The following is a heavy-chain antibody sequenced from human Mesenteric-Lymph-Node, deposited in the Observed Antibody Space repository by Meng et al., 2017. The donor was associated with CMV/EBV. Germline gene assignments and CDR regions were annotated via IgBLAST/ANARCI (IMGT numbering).Heavy chain of an antibody. CDR2: LNHSGST. D-gene: IGHD2-2*01. J-gene: IGHJ4*02. Sequence: SETLSLTCAVYGGSFSDYCWSWIRQPPGKGLEWLGELNHSGSTNYNPSLKSRVSISVDTSKNQFSLKLSSVTAADTAVYYCARLPTCPFGCSSTSCKYYFDYWGQGTLVTVS. V-gene: IGHV4-34*01. CDR3: ARLPTCPFGCSSTSCKYYFDY. CDR1: GGSFSDYC.